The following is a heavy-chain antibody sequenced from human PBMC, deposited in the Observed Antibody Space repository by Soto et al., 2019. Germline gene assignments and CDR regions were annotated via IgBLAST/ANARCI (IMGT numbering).Heavy chain of an antibody. D-gene: IGHD5-18*01. J-gene: IGHJ4*02. CDR2: ISGSGGDT. CDR1: GFTFSTYA. Sequence: GGSLRLSCAASGFTFSTYAMNWVRQAPGKGLEWVSAISGSGGDTFYADFVKGRFTISRDNSKNTLYLQMNSLRAEDTAVYYCAKENTAMAHFDYWGQGTLVTVSS. CDR3: AKENTAMAHFDY. V-gene: IGHV3-23*01.